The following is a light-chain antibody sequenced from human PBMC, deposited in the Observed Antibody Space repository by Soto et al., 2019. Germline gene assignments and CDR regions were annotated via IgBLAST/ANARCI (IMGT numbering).Light chain of an antibody. V-gene: IGKV3-11*01. CDR2: EAS. Sequence: EIVLTQSPATLSLSPGERATLSCRASQTVSSSLAWYQQKPGQAPRLLIYEASNRATGIPARFSGSGSGADFTLTISSLEPEDFALYYCQQRINWPLTFGGGTKV. CDR3: QQRINWPLT. J-gene: IGKJ4*01. CDR1: QTVSSS.